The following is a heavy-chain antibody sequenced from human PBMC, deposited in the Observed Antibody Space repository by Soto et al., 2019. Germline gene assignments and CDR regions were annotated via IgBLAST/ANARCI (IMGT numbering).Heavy chain of an antibody. J-gene: IGHJ5*02. V-gene: IGHV3-73*01. CDR3: TRWNALIIAVEFDP. CDR2: IRSKANSYAT. D-gene: IGHD6-19*01. Sequence: GRSLRLSCAASGLTFSGSAMYWVRQASGKGLEWVGRIRSKANSYATAYAASVKGRFTISRDDSKNTAYLQMDSLKTEDTAVYYCTRWNALIIAVEFDPWGQGTLVTVSS. CDR1: GLTFSGSA.